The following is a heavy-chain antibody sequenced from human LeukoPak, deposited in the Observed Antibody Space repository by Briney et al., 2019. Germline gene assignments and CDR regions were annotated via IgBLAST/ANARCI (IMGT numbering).Heavy chain of an antibody. V-gene: IGHV3-23*01. D-gene: IGHD2-8*01. CDR1: GLTLRNFG. Sequence: GGSLRLSCAGSGLTLRNFGMTWVRQAPGKGLEWVSSMRGTGGFTMYADSVKGRFAMSRDDSRNTLYLPMDSLRAEDTAVYYCSRDPNGDYIGAFDGWGQGTMVTVSS. CDR3: SRDPNGDYIGAFDG. CDR2: MRGTGGFT. J-gene: IGHJ3*01.